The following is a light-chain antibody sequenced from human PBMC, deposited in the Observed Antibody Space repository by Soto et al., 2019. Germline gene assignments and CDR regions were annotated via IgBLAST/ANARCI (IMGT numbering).Light chain of an antibody. CDR1: QSISSW. Sequence: DIQMTQSPSTLSASVGDRVTITCRASQSISSWLAWYQQKPGKAPKLRIYKASSLESGVPSRFSGSGSGTEFTLTIRSLQPDDFATYYCQQYNSYPWTFGQGTKVEIK. J-gene: IGKJ1*01. CDR2: KAS. CDR3: QQYNSYPWT. V-gene: IGKV1-5*03.